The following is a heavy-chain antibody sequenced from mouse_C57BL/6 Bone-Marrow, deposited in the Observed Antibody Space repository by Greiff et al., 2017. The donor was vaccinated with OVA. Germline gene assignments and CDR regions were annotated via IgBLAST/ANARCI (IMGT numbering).Heavy chain of an antibody. D-gene: IGHD2-1*01. Sequence: DVKLVESGAGLVKPGGSLKLSCAASGFTFSSYAMSWVRQTPEQRLEWVAYISSGGDYIYYADTVKGRFTISRDKASNTLYLQMSSLKSEDTAMYYRTRLLDAMDYWGQGTAVTVSS. J-gene: IGHJ4*01. CDR1: GFTFSSYA. V-gene: IGHV5-9-1*02. CDR2: ISSGGDYI. CDR3: TRLLDAMDY.